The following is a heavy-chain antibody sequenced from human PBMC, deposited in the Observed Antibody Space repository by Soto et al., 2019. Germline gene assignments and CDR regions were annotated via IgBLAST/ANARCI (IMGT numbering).Heavy chain of an antibody. Sequence: SVKVSCKASGGTFSSYTISWVRQAPGQGLEWMGRIIPILGIANYAQKFQGRVTITADKSTSTAYMELGSLRSEDTAVYYCARDHDGAFVVEPAAKFSSGMDVWGQGTTVTVSS. V-gene: IGHV1-69*04. CDR2: IIPILGIA. CDR1: GGTFSSYT. D-gene: IGHD2-2*01. CDR3: ARDHDGAFVVEPAAKFSSGMDV. J-gene: IGHJ6*02.